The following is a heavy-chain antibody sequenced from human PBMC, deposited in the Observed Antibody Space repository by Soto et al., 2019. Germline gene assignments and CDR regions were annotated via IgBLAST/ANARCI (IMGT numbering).Heavy chain of an antibody. Sequence: SETLSLTCAVYGGSFSGYYWSWIRQPPGKGLEWIGEINHSGSTNYNPSLKSRVTISVDTSKNQFSLKLSSVTAADTAVYYCARGGGYYDSRGYPGYWGQGTLVTVSS. D-gene: IGHD3-22*01. CDR1: GGSFSGYY. CDR2: INHSGST. CDR3: ARGGGYYDSRGYPGY. J-gene: IGHJ4*02. V-gene: IGHV4-34*01.